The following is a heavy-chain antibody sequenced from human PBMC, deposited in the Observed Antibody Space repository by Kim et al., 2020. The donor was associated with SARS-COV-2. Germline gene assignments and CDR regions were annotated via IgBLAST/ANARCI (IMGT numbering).Heavy chain of an antibody. CDR3: ARSKYGAVDY. J-gene: IGHJ4*02. D-gene: IGHD4-4*01. CDR2: T. Sequence: TYSNPSLKTRVTISVDTSKNQFALKLSSLTAADTSVYYCARSKYGAVDYWGQGTLVTVSS. V-gene: IGHV4-39*01.